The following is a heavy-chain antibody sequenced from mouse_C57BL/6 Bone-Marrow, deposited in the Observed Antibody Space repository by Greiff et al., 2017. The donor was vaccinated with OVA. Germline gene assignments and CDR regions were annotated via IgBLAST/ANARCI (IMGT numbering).Heavy chain of an antibody. CDR2: IDPNSGGT. CDR1: GYTFTSYW. D-gene: IGHD1-1*01. V-gene: IGHV1-72*01. J-gene: IGHJ1*03. Sequence: QVQLQQPGAELVKPGASVKLSCKASGYTFTSYWMHWVKQRPGRGLEWIGRIDPNSGGTKYNEKFKSKATLTVDKPSSTAYMQLSSLTSEDSAVYYCARSKYGSTSYWYFDVWGTGTTVTVSS. CDR3: ARSKYGSTSYWYFDV.